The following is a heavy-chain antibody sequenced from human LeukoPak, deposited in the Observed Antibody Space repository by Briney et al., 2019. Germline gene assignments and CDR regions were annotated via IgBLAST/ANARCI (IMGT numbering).Heavy chain of an antibody. V-gene: IGHV3-23*01. CDR1: GFTFSSYA. J-gene: IGHJ4*02. CDR2: ISGSGGST. Sequence: PGGSLRLSCAASGFTFSSYAMDWVRQAPGKGLEWVSAISGSGGSTYYADSVKGRFTISRDNSKNTLYLQMNSLRAEDTAIYYCAKAPYANSGYPYYFDCWGQGTLVTVSS. D-gene: IGHD3-22*01. CDR3: AKAPYANSGYPYYFDC.